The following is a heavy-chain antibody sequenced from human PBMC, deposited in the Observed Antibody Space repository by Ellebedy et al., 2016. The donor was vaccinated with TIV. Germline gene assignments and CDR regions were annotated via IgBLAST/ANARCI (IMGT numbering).Heavy chain of an antibody. CDR1: GFTFTSSA. J-gene: IGHJ5*02. CDR3: ARDLQSDP. V-gene: IGHV1-58*01. Sequence: SVKVSCXASGFTFTSSAVQWVRQARGQRLEWIGWIVVGSGSTSYAQKFQGRVTMTRDTSTSTVYMELSSLRSEDTAVYYCARDLQSDPWGQGTLVTVSS. CDR2: IVVGSGST. D-gene: IGHD4-11*01.